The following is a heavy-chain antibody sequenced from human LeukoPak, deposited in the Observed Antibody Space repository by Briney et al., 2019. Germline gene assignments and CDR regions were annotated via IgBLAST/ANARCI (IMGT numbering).Heavy chain of an antibody. V-gene: IGHV3-7*01. CDR2: IKQDGSEK. D-gene: IGHD6-19*01. CDR1: GFTFSIYR. Sequence: PGGSLRLSCAPSGFTFSIYRMTWVRQAPGKGLEWVANIKQDGSEKYYVDSVKGRFTISKDNAKKSLYLQMNNLRAEDTAVYYCARDGLHYHSGLFYFDHWGQGTLVTVSS. J-gene: IGHJ4*02. CDR3: ARDGLHYHSGLFYFDH.